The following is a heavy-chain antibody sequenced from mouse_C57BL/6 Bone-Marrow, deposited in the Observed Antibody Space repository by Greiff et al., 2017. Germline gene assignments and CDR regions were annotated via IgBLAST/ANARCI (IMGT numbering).Heavy chain of an antibody. CDR3: AVNWDLWYFDV. D-gene: IGHD4-1*01. V-gene: IGHV1-50*01. CDR1: GYTFTSYW. J-gene: IGHJ1*03. Sequence: VQLQQPGAELVKPGASVKLSCKASGYTFTSYWMQWVKQRPGQGLEWIGEIDPSDSYTNYNQKFKGKATLTVDTSSSTAYMPLSSLTSEDSAVYYCAVNWDLWYFDVWGTGTTVTVSS. CDR2: IDPSDSYT.